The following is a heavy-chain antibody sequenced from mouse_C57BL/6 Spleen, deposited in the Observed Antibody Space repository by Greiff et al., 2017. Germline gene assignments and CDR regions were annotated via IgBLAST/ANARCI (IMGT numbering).Heavy chain of an antibody. CDR1: GYAFSSYW. V-gene: IGHV1-80*01. J-gene: IGHJ2*01. Sequence: VQLQQSGAELVKPGASVKISCKASGYAFSSYWMNWVKQRPGRGLEWIGQIYPGAGDTNYNGKFKGKATLTAEKSSSTAYMQLSSLTSEDSAVYFCARSGTTVVGDDWGQGTTLTVSS. CDR2: IYPGAGDT. CDR3: ARSGTTVVGDD. D-gene: IGHD1-1*01.